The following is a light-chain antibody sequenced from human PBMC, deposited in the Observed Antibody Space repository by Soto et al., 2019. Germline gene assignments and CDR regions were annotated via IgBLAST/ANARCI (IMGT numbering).Light chain of an antibody. CDR1: SSDVGGYNY. CDR3: SSFRAV. V-gene: IGLV2-8*01. CDR2: EVS. J-gene: IGLJ7*01. Sequence: QSVLTQPPSASGSPGQSVTISCTGTSSDVGGYNYVSWYQQHPGKAPKLMIYEVSKWPSGVPDRFSGSKSGNTASLTVSGLQAEDEADYYCSSFRAVFGGGTKLTVL.